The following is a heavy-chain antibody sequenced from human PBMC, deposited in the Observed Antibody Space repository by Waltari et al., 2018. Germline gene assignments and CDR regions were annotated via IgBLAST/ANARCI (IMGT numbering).Heavy chain of an antibody. V-gene: IGHV4-34*01. J-gene: IGHJ5*02. CDR3: ARGQDYGDYDHPRAVWFDP. CDR1: GGSFSGYY. Sequence: QVQLQQWGAGLLKPSETLSLTCAVYGGSFSGYYWSWIRQPPGKGLEWIGEINHSGSTNYNPSLKSRVTISVDTSKNQFSLKLSSVTAADTAVYYCARGQDYGDYDHPRAVWFDPWGQGTLVTVSS. CDR2: INHSGST. D-gene: IGHD4-17*01.